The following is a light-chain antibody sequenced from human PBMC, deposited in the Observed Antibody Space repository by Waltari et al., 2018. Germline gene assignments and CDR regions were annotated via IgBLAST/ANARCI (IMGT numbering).Light chain of an antibody. J-gene: IGKJ4*01. CDR3: QQLHSYPVT. CDR2: DAS. CDR1: QAISSA. Sequence: AVQLTQSPSSLSASVGDRVTITCRAIQAISSALAWYQQKPGKAPNLLIYDASNLESGVPSRFSGSGSGTHFTLTISSLQPADFATYYCQQLHSYPVTFGGGTKVEIK. V-gene: IGKV1-13*02.